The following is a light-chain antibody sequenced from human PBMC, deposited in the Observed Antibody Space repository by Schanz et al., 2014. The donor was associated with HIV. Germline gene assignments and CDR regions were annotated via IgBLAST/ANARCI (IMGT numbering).Light chain of an antibody. CDR2: DVT. J-gene: IGLJ2*01. V-gene: IGLV2-14*01. Sequence: QSALTQPASVSGSPGQSITISCTGTTSDVGLYTYVSWYQQHPGKAPKLMIYDVTKRPSGVPDRFSGSKSGNTASLTISGLQAEDEADYYCSSYTSSSTKVFGGGTKLTVV. CDR1: TSDVGLYTY. CDR3: SSYTSSSTKV.